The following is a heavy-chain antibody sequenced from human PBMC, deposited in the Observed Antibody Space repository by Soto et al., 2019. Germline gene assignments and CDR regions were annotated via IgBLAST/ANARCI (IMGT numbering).Heavy chain of an antibody. Sequence: GGSPRLSCAASGFTFSSYGMHWVRQAPGKGLEWVAVISYDGSNKYYADSVKGRFTISRDNSKNTLYLQMNSLRAEDTAVYYCAPAGRPELGGPFDYCGHGA. CDR1: GFTFSSYG. CDR3: APAGRPELGGPFDY. D-gene: IGHD3-16*01. V-gene: IGHV3-30*03. J-gene: IGHJ4*01. CDR2: ISYDGSNK.